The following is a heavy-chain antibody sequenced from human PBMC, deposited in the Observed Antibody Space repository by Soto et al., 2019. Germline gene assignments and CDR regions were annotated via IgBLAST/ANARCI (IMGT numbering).Heavy chain of an antibody. V-gene: IGHV3-23*01. J-gene: IGHJ6*03. Sequence: GGSLRLSCAASGFTFSSYAMSWVRQAPGKGLEWVSAISGSGGSTYYADSVKGRFTISRDNSKNTLYLQMNSLRAEDTAVYYCAKCLGVIILWYMDVWGKGTTVTVSS. D-gene: IGHD3-16*01. CDR3: AKCLGVIILWYMDV. CDR1: GFTFSSYA. CDR2: ISGSGGST.